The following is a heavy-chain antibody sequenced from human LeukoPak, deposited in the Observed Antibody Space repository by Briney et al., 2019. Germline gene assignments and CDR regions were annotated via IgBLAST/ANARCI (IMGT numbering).Heavy chain of an antibody. Sequence: ASVKVSCKASGYTFTSYGISWVRQAPGQGLEWMGRIIPILGIANYAQKFQGRVTITADKSTSTAYMELSSLRSEDTAVYYCARPYCSSTSCPGYYYMDVWGKGTTVTVSS. CDR3: ARPYCSSTSCPGYYYMDV. CDR2: IIPILGIA. V-gene: IGHV1-69*04. D-gene: IGHD2-2*01. J-gene: IGHJ6*03. CDR1: GYTFTSYG.